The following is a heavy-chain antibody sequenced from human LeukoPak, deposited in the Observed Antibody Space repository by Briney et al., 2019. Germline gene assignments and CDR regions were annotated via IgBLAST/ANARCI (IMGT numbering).Heavy chain of an antibody. D-gene: IGHD1-26*01. CDR2: IYYSGST. CDR3: ARYSGSYPHDAFEI. V-gene: IGHV4-59*01. CDR1: GGSISSYY. Sequence: SETLSLTCTVSGGSISSYYWSWIRQPPGKGLEWIGYIYYSGSTGYNPSLKSRVTISVDTSKNQFSLKLRSVTAADTAVYYCARYSGSYPHDAFEIWGQGTMVTASS. J-gene: IGHJ3*02.